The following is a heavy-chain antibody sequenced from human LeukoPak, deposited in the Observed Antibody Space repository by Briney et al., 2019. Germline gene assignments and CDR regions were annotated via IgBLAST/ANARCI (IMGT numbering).Heavy chain of an antibody. CDR1: GFSFSSYS. V-gene: IGHV3-74*01. CDR3: ASIEDQSIVATIVRDY. CDR2: INSDGSST. D-gene: IGHD5-12*01. J-gene: IGHJ4*02. Sequence: PGGSLRLSCAASGFSFSSYSMNWVRQAPGKGLVWVSRINSDGSSTSYADSVKGRFTISRDNAKNTLYLQMNSLRAEDTAVYYCASIEDQSIVATIVRDYWGQGTLVTVSS.